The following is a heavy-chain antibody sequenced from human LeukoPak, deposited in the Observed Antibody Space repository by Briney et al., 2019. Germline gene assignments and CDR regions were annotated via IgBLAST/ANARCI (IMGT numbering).Heavy chain of an antibody. J-gene: IGHJ6*02. D-gene: IGHD6-13*01. V-gene: IGHV3-74*01. CDR3: ARLLSSWYGMDV. CDR1: GFTFGSYW. Sequence: GGSLRLSCAASGFTFGSYWMHWVRQAPGKGLVWVSRINTDGSNTVYADSVKGRFTISRDNAKNTLYLQMNSLRGEDTAVYYCARLLSSWYGMDVWGQGTTVTVSS. CDR2: INTDGSNT.